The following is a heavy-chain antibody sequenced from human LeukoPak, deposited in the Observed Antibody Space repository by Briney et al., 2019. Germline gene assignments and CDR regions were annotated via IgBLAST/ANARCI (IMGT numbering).Heavy chain of an antibody. D-gene: IGHD6-19*01. V-gene: IGHV4-59*01. CDR1: GGSISSYY. CDR3: ARARYSSGWYYSRFDP. Sequence: SETLSLTCTVSGGSISSYYWSWIRQPPGKGLEWIGYIYYSGSTNYNPSLKSRVTISVDTSKNQFSLKLSSVTAADTAVYYCARARYSSGWYYSRFDPWGQGTLVTVSS. J-gene: IGHJ5*02. CDR2: IYYSGST.